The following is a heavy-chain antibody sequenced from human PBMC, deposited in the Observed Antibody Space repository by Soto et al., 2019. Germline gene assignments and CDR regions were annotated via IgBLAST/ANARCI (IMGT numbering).Heavy chain of an antibody. CDR1: GYTFTSYG. D-gene: IGHD6-19*01. J-gene: IGHJ4*02. Sequence: ASVKVSCKASGYTFTSYGISWVRQAPGQGLEWVGWISAYNGNTNYAQKLQGRVTMTTDTSTSTAYMELRSLRSDDTAVYYCARGEQWLIAYYFDYWGQGTLVTVSS. CDR2: ISAYNGNT. V-gene: IGHV1-18*01. CDR3: ARGEQWLIAYYFDY.